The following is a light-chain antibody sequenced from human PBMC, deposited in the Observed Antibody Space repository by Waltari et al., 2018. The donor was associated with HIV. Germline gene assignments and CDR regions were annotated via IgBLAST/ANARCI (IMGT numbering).Light chain of an antibody. Sequence: SYELTPPTSVSVSPGQTARSTCAGDALPKQYAYWYPQKPGQAPVLVIYKDSERPSGIPERFSGSSSGTTVTLTISGVHAEDEADYYCQSADSSGTLYVFGTGTKVTVL. V-gene: IGLV3-25*03. CDR3: QSADSSGTLYV. CDR1: ALPKQY. CDR2: KDS. J-gene: IGLJ1*01.